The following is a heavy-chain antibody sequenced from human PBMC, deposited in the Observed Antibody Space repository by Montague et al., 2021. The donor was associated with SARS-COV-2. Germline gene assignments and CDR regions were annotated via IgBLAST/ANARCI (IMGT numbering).Heavy chain of an antibody. CDR2: INRGGNT. CDR1: DGSLSNYY. CDR3: ARRGRKLLPVATTIGGFDI. D-gene: IGHD5-12*01. J-gene: IGHJ3*02. V-gene: IGHV4-34*01. Sequence: SETLSLTCAIYDGSLSNYYWNWIRQPPGKGLECIGEINRGGNTNYNPSXXSRVTISVDTSKNHFSLKLSSVTAADTAVYYCARRGRKLLPVATTIGGFDIWGQGTMVTVSS.